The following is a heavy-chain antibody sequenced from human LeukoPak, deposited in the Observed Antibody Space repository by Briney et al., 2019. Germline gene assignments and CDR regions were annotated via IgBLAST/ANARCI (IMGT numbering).Heavy chain of an antibody. CDR3: AGRMAGTFSFDY. CDR2: INPSGGST. D-gene: IGHD6-19*01. V-gene: IGHV1-46*01. CDR1: GYTFTSYY. J-gene: IGHJ4*02. Sequence: ASVKVSCKASGYTFTSYYMHWVRQAPGQGLEWMGIINPSGGSTSYAQKFQGRVTMTRDTSTSTVYMELSSLRSEDTAVYYCAGRMAGTFSFDYWGQGTLVTVSS.